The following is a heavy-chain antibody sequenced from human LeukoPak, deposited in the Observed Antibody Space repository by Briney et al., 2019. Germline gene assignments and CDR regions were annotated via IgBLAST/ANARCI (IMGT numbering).Heavy chain of an antibody. Sequence: PGGSLRLSCAASGFTFSSYAMSWVRQAPGKGLEWVAVISYDGSNKYYADSVKGRFTISRDNSKNTLYLQMSSLRAEDTAVYYCAKDSDDWGQGTLVTVSS. V-gene: IGHV3-30*18. CDR3: AKDSDD. CDR1: GFTFSSYA. D-gene: IGHD3-10*01. CDR2: ISYDGSNK. J-gene: IGHJ4*02.